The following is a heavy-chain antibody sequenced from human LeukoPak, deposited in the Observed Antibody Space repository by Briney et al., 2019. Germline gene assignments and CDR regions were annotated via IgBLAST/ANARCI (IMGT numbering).Heavy chain of an antibody. D-gene: IGHD5-12*01. Sequence: SQTLSLTCAVSGGSISSGGYSWSWIRQPPGKGLEWIGYIYHSGSTYYNPSLKSRVTISVDRSKNQFSLKLSSVIAADTAVYYCARDRGRVATAGAFDIWGQGTMVTVSS. J-gene: IGHJ3*02. CDR3: ARDRGRVATAGAFDI. CDR1: GGSISSGGYS. CDR2: IYHSGST. V-gene: IGHV4-30-2*01.